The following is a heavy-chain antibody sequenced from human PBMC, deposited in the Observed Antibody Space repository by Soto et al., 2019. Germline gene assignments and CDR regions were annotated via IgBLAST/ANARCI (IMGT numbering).Heavy chain of an antibody. D-gene: IGHD3-22*01. CDR2: ISGSGGNT. J-gene: IGHJ5*02. CDR1: GFTFSSYV. CDR3: AKERGDYYDSSGSWFDP. V-gene: IGHV3-23*01. Sequence: GGSLRLPCAASGFTFSSYVMSWVRQAPGKGLAWVAAISGSGGNTYYADSVKGRFTISRDNSKNTLFLQMNSLRAEDTALYFCAKERGDYYDSSGSWFDPWGQGTLVTVSS.